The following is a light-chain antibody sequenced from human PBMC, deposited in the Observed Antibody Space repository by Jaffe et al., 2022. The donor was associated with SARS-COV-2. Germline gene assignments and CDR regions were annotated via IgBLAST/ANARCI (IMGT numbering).Light chain of an antibody. J-gene: IGKJ5*01. CDR3: MQALQTPLT. CDR2: LGS. CDR1: QSLLHSNGYNY. V-gene: IGKV2-28*01. Sequence: DIVMTQSPLSLPVTPGEPASISCRSSQSLLHSNGYNYLDWYLQKPGQSPQLLIYLGSSRASGVPDRFSGSGSGTDFTLKISTVEAEDVGVYYCMQALQTPLTFGQGTRLEI.